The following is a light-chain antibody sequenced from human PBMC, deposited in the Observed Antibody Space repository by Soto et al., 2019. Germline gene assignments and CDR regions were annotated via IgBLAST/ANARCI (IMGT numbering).Light chain of an antibody. CDR3: QQLYSFPLT. CDR2: AAS. Sequence: IQLTQSPSSLSASVGDRVTITCRASQDIAIYLAWYQQKPGEAPKLLIYAASTLYGGVPSRFSGSGSGTEFTLTISSLQPEDFATYYCQQLYSFPLTFGGGTKVDIK. V-gene: IGKV1-9*01. J-gene: IGKJ4*01. CDR1: QDIAIY.